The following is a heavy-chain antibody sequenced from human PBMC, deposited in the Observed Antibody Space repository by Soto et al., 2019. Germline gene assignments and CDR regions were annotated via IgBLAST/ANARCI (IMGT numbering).Heavy chain of an antibody. Sequence: QVQLQQWGAGLLKPSETLSLTCAVYGGSFSGYYWSWIRQPPGKGLEWIGEINHSGSTNYNPSLKSRVTISVDTSQNRFSLKLSSGTAADTAVYYGARPTRPWLGLRYYYGMDVWGQGTTVTVSS. CDR1: GGSFSGYY. V-gene: IGHV4-34*01. CDR3: ARPTRPWLGLRYYYGMDV. CDR2: INHSGST. D-gene: IGHD5-12*01. J-gene: IGHJ6*02.